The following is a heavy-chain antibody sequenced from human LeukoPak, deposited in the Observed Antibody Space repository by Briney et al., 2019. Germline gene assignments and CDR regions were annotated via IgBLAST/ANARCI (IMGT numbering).Heavy chain of an antibody. CDR1: GGSISSGGYH. V-gene: IGHV4-31*03. CDR3: ARDKGDYLDY. CDR2: IYYSGST. J-gene: IGHJ4*02. Sequence: PSETLSLTCTVSGGSISSGGYHWSWIRQHPGKGLEWIGYIYYSGSTCYNPSLKSRVTISVDTSKNQFSLKLSSVTAADTAVYYCARDKGDYLDYWGQGTLVTVSS.